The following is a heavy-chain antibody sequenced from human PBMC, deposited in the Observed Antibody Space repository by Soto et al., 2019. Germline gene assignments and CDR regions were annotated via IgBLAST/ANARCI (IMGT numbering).Heavy chain of an antibody. Sequence: QVQLVQSGAEVKKPGSSVKVSCKASGGTFSSYAISWVRQAPGQGLEWMGGIIPIFGTANYAQKFQGRVTMAADESTSTAYMELSSLRSEDTAVYYCAREEQWLADPRAYYFDYWGQGTLVTVSS. D-gene: IGHD6-19*01. CDR2: IIPIFGTA. CDR1: GGTFSSYA. V-gene: IGHV1-69*12. CDR3: AREEQWLADPRAYYFDY. J-gene: IGHJ4*02.